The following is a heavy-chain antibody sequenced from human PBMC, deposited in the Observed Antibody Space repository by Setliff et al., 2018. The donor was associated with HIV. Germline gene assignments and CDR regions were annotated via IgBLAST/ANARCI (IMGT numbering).Heavy chain of an antibody. J-gene: IGHJ3*02. CDR2: INTNTGNP. D-gene: IGHD3-22*01. CDR3: AVGPYDSSGYYGLAFDI. Sequence: ASVKVSCKASGYTFTSYAMSWVRQAPGQGLEWMGWINTNTGNPTYAQGFTGRFVFSLDTSVSTAYLQISSLKAEDTAVYYCAVGPYDSSGYYGLAFDIWGQGTMVTVSS. V-gene: IGHV7-4-1*02. CDR1: GYTFTSYA.